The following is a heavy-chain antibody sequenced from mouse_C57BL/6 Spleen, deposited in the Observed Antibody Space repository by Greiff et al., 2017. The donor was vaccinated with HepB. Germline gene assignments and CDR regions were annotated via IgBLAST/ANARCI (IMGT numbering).Heavy chain of an antibody. CDR3: ASHNYGSSYDWYFDV. D-gene: IGHD1-1*01. J-gene: IGHJ1*03. CDR2: IRNKANGYTT. V-gene: IGHV7-3*01. Sequence: EVKLVESGGGLVQPGGSLSLSCAASGFTFTDYYMSWVRQPPGKALEWLGFIRNKANGYTTEYSESVKGRFTISRDNSQSNLYLQMNALRAEDSATYYCASHNYGSSYDWYFDVWGTGTTVTVSS. CDR1: GFTFTDYY.